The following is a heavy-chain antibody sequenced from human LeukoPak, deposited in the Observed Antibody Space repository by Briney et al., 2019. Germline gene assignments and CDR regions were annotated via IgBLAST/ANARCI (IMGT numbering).Heavy chain of an antibody. D-gene: IGHD6-19*01. CDR1: GFIFSSYA. Sequence: GGSLRLSCEASGFIFSSYAMSWVRQAPGKGLEWVSVISASGGSTHYADSVKGRFTISRDNSRNTLYLQMNSLRAEDTAVYYCAKAYSTGWYFEYFQHWGQGALVTVSS. V-gene: IGHV3-23*01. CDR3: AKAYSTGWYFEYFQH. J-gene: IGHJ1*01. CDR2: ISASGGST.